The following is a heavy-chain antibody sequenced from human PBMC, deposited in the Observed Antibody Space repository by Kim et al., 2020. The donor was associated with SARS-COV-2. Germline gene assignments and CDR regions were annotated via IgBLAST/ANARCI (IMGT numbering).Heavy chain of an antibody. J-gene: IGHJ4*02. CDR2: IFHTGST. V-gene: IGHV4-31*03. D-gene: IGHD3-16*01. CDR3: ARSLPGLVFDY. CDR1: GGSISSGTYY. Sequence: SETLSLTCTVSGGSISSGTYYWSWIRQQPGRGLEWIAYIFHTGSTYYNPSLKTRVTISVDTSKNLFSLKLSSVTAADTAVYYCARSLPGLVFDYWGQGTLGTVSS.